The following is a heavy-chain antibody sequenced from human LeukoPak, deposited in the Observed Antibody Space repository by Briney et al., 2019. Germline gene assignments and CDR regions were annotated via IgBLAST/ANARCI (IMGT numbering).Heavy chain of an antibody. V-gene: IGHV4-59*01. J-gene: IGHJ4*02. CDR1: GGSISSYY. D-gene: IGHD3-10*01. CDR3: ATGLEEYYFDY. Sequence: PSETLSLTCTVSGGSISSYYWSWIRQPPGKGLEWIGYIYYSGSTNYNPSLESRVTISVDTSKNQFSLKLSSVTAADTAVYYCATGLEEYYFDYWGQGTLVTVSS. CDR2: IYYSGST.